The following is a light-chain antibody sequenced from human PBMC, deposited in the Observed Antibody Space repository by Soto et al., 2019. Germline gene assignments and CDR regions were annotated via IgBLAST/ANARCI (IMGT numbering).Light chain of an antibody. V-gene: IGKV3-20*01. CDR3: QQYGSSPIT. CDR1: QSVSSSY. Sequence: EMVLTRSPFTLSLSPGERSTVSFMASQSVSSSYLAWYQQKPGQAPRLLIYGASSRATGIPDRFSGSGSGTDFTLTISRLEPEDFAVYYCQQYGSSPITFGQGTRLEIK. CDR2: GAS. J-gene: IGKJ5*01.